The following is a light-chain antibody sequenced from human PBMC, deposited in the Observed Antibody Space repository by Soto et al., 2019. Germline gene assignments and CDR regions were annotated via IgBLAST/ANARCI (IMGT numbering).Light chain of an antibody. V-gene: IGKV3-15*01. J-gene: IGKJ2*01. CDR2: GAS. Sequence: EIVMTQSPASLSVSPGDGVTLSCRASQSVASNVAWYQQKPGQGPRLLIHGASTRAVGVPARFSGSGSGTDFTLTINSLQSEDFAVYYCQQYHNWPPQYTFGQGTKLQIK. CDR1: QSVASN. CDR3: QQYHNWPPQYT.